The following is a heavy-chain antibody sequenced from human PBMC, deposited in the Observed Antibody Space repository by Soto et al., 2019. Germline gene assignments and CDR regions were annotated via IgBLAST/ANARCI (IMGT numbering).Heavy chain of an antibody. CDR2: FDPEDGET. D-gene: IGHD6-19*01. J-gene: IGHJ4*02. Sequence: ASVKVSCKVSGYTLTELSMHWVRQAPGRGLEWMGGFDPEDGETIYAQKFQGRVTMTEDTSTDTAYMELSSLRSEDTAVYYCATDHPTVAGTTGGPNYWGQGTLVTVSS. CDR1: GYTLTELS. CDR3: ATDHPTVAGTTGGPNY. V-gene: IGHV1-24*01.